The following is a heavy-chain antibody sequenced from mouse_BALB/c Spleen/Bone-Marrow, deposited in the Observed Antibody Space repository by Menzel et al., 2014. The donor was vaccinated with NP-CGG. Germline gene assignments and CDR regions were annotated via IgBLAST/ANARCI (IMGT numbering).Heavy chain of an antibody. CDR1: GFTFSSYT. CDR3: TSMITRGYYFDY. J-gene: IGHJ2*01. V-gene: IGHV5-6-4*01. CDR2: ISSGGSYT. D-gene: IGHD2-4*01. Sequence: VKLVESGGGLVKPGGSLKLSCAASGFTFSSYTMSWVRQTPEKRLEWVATISSGGSYTYYPDSVKGRFTISRDNAKNTLYLQMSSLKSEDTAMYYCTSMITRGYYFDYWGQGTTLTVSS.